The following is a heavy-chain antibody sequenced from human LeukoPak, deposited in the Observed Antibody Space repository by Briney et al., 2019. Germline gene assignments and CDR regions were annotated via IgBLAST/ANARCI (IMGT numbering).Heavy chain of an antibody. CDR3: ATGSRPVWFVGDFDY. CDR1: GGTFISYA. V-gene: IGHV1-69*05. CDR2: IIPIFGTA. D-gene: IGHD3-10*01. J-gene: IGHJ4*02. Sequence: SVTVSYKGSGGTFISYAISWVRQAPGQGREGMGGIIPIFGTANYAQKFQGRVTITTDESTSTAYMELSSLRSEDTAVYYCATGSRPVWFVGDFDYWGQGTLVTVSS.